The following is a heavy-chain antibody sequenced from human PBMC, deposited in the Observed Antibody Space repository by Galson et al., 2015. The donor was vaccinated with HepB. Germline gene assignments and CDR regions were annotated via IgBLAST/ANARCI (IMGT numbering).Heavy chain of an antibody. CDR1: GFTFSSYS. Sequence: SLRLSCAASGFTFSSYSMSWVRQSPGKGLEWVSAISGSSDYLYYADSVKGRFTISRDNSQNTLYLQMNSLRAEDTAVYYCARDGQGLLLGYYYYYMDVWGKGTTVSVSS. D-gene: IGHD2-21*01. V-gene: IGHV3-21*01. CDR3: ARDGQGLLLGYYYYYMDV. J-gene: IGHJ6*03. CDR2: ISGSSDYL.